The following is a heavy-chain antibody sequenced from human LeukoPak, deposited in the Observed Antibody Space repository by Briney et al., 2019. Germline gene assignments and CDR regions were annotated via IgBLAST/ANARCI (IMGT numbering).Heavy chain of an antibody. Sequence: GGSLRLSCAASGFTFSSFAMSWVRQAPGEGLEWVSAISGSGGTTYYADSVKGRFTISRDNSKNTLYLQMNSLRAEDTAVYYCAKDQYFDWLNLFDPWGQGTLVTVSS. J-gene: IGHJ5*02. CDR1: GFTFSSFA. CDR3: AKDQYFDWLNLFDP. V-gene: IGHV3-23*01. CDR2: ISGSGGTT. D-gene: IGHD3-9*01.